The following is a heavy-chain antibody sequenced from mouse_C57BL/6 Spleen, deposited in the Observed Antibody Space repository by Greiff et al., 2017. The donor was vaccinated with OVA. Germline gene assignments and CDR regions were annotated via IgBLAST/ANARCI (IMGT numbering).Heavy chain of an antibody. D-gene: IGHD2-5*01. CDR3: ARGAYYSNYWFAY. Sequence: VQLQQPGAELVKPGASVKLSCKASGYTFTSYWMHWVKQRPGQGLEWIGMIHPNSGSTNYNEKFKSKATLTVDKSSSTAYMQLSSLTSEDSAGYYCARGAYYSNYWFAYWGQGTLVTVSA. J-gene: IGHJ3*01. CDR1: GYTFTSYW. CDR2: IHPNSGST. V-gene: IGHV1-64*01.